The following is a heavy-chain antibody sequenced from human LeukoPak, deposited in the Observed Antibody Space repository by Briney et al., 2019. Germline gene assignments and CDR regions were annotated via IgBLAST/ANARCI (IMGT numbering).Heavy chain of an antibody. Sequence: GASVKVSCKASGYTFTVHYLHWVRQAPGQGPEWMGWFNPNSGDANYAQRFQGRVTMTRVTSISTAYMEMKGLTTDDTAVYYCARDKGSGMLPFDYWGQGTRVTVSS. CDR2: FNPNSGDA. CDR1: GYTFTVHY. J-gene: IGHJ4*02. CDR3: ARDKGSGMLPFDY. V-gene: IGHV1-2*02. D-gene: IGHD1-1*01.